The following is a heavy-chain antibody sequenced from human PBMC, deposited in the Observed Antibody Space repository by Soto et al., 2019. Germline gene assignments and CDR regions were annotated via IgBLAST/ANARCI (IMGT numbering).Heavy chain of an antibody. CDR3: ARDRARKYSSGWYHFDY. J-gene: IGHJ4*02. CDR2: IYYSGST. D-gene: IGHD6-19*01. V-gene: IGHV4-39*07. Sequence: SETLSLTCTVSGGSISSSSYYWGWIRQPPGKGLEWIGSIYYSGSTYYNPSLKSRVTISVDTSKNQFSLKLSSVTAADTAVYYCARDRARKYSSGWYHFDYWGQGTLVTVSS. CDR1: GGSISSSSYY.